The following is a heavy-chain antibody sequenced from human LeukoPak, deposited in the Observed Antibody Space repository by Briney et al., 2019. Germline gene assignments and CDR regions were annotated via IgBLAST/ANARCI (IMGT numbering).Heavy chain of an antibody. CDR1: GFTFSSYA. CDR2: ISYDGSNK. D-gene: IGHD3-10*01. CDR3: ASDLPTKGSGSGSYPPYYYYGMDV. V-gene: IGHV3-30*04. Sequence: GGSLRLSCAASGFTFSSYAMHWVRQAPGKGLEWVAVISYDGSNKYYADSVKGRFTISRDNSKNTLYLKMNSLRAEDTAVSYCASDLPTKGSGSGSYPPYYYYGMDVWGQGTTVTVSS. J-gene: IGHJ6*02.